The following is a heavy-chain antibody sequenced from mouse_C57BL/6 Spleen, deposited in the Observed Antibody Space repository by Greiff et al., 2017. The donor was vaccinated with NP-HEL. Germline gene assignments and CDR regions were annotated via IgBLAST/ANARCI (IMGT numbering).Heavy chain of an antibody. J-gene: IGHJ4*01. CDR3: AREGAYYSNYDAMDY. Sequence: VQLQESGAELVRPGTSVKMSCKASGYTFTNYWIGWAKQRPGHGLEWIGDIYPGGGYTNYNEKFKGKATLTADKSSSTAYMQFSSLTSEDSAIYYCAREGAYYSNYDAMDYWGQGTSVTVSS. V-gene: IGHV1-63*01. CDR2: IYPGGGYT. CDR1: GYTFTNYW. D-gene: IGHD2-5*01.